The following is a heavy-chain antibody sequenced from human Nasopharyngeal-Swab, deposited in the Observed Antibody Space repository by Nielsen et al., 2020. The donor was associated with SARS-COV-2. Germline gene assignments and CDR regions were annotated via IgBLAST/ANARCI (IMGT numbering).Heavy chain of an antibody. CDR1: GGSISSSSYY. CDR2: IYYSGST. Sequence: GSLRLSCTVSGGSISSSSYYWGWIRQPPGKGLEWIGNIYYSGSTYYNPSLKSRVTISVDTSKNQFSLRLSSVTAADTAVYYCARRNYYDYVWGSYYYYGMDVWGQGTTVTVSS. D-gene: IGHD3-16*01. CDR3: ARRNYYDYVWGSYYYYGMDV. V-gene: IGHV4-39*07. J-gene: IGHJ6*02.